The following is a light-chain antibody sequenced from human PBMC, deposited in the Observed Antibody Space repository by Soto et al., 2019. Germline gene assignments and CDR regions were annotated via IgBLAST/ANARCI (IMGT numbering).Light chain of an antibody. CDR1: NSNIGNNY. V-gene: IGLV1-51*01. Sequence: QSALAQPPSVSATPGQTVTISCSGSNSNIGNNYVSWYQQLPGTAPKLLIYDNNKRPSEIPDRFSGSKSGPSATLGITGLQTGDKADYYCGTWDSSLSAGVFGTGTKVTVL. CDR3: GTWDSSLSAGV. J-gene: IGLJ1*01. CDR2: DNN.